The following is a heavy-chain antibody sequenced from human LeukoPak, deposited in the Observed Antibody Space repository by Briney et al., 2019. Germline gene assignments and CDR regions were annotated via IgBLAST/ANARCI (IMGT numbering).Heavy chain of an antibody. CDR2: FDPEDGET. CDR1: GYTLTELS. CDR3: ARAPKVWVATPLYYFDY. Sequence: ASVKVSCKVSGYTLTELSMHWVRQAPGKGLEWMGGFDPEDGETIYAQKFQGRVTMTTDTSTSTAYMELRSLRSDDTAVYYCARAPKVWVATPLYYFDYWGQGTLVTVSS. J-gene: IGHJ4*02. D-gene: IGHD5-12*01. V-gene: IGHV1-24*01.